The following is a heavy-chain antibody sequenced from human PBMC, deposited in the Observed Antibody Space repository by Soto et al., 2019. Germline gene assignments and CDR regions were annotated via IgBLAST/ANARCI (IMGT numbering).Heavy chain of an antibody. CDR3: AKGRESSTSAQYSFDY. CDR1: GSTFSNYW. D-gene: IGHD2-2*01. Sequence: GGSLRLSCAASGSTFSNYWMHWVRQAPGKGLVWVSRINSDGSSTSYADSVKGRFTISRDNAKNTLSLQMNSLRADDTAVYYCAKGRESSTSAQYSFDYWGQGTLVTVSS. CDR2: INSDGSST. V-gene: IGHV3-74*01. J-gene: IGHJ4*02.